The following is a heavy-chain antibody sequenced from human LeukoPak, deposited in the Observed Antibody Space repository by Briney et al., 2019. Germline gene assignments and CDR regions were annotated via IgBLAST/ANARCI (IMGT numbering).Heavy chain of an antibody. CDR3: ARAGIPYYYGSGRINWFDP. V-gene: IGHV3-48*04. J-gene: IGHJ5*02. CDR2: ISSSGSTI. D-gene: IGHD3-10*01. Sequence: GGSLRLSCAASGFTFSSYSMNCVRQAPGKGLEWVSYISSSGSTIYYADSVKGRFTISRDNAKNSLYLQMNSLRAEDTAVYYCARAGIPYYYGSGRINWFDPWGQGTLVTVSS. CDR1: GFTFSSYS.